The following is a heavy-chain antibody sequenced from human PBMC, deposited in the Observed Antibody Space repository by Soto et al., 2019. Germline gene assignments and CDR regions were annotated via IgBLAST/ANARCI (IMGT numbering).Heavy chain of an antibody. D-gene: IGHD1-26*01. CDR1: GGTIRSGGYY. CDR2: IYFSGSA. Sequence: TQSLTCTVSGGTIRSGGYYWSWIRQRPGKGLEWIGYIYFSGSAYYTPSLKSRVTISVDTSKNQFFLKLSSVTAADTAVYYCAREWDEAFDYWGQGTQVTVSS. CDR3: AREWDEAFDY. J-gene: IGHJ4*02. V-gene: IGHV4-31*03.